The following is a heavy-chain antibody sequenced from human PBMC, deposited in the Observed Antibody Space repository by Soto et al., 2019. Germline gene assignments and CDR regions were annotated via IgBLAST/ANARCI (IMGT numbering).Heavy chain of an antibody. CDR3: ARTDQYCSSTSCYNLVY. Sequence: ASVKVSCKASGGTFSSYASSWVRQAPGQGREWMGGIIPIFGTANYAQKFQGRVTITADESTSTAYMELSSLRSEDTAVYYCARTDQYCSSTSCYNLVYWGQGTLVTVSS. D-gene: IGHD2-2*02. V-gene: IGHV1-69*13. CDR2: IIPIFGTA. CDR1: GGTFSSYA. J-gene: IGHJ4*02.